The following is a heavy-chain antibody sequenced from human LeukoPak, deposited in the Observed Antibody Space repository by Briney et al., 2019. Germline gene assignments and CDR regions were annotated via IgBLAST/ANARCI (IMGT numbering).Heavy chain of an antibody. V-gene: IGHV1-69*05. J-gene: IGHJ5*02. Sequence: ASVRVSCKASRGTFSSYAISWVRQAPGQGLEWMGRIIPIFGTANYAQKFQGRVTITTDESVSTAYMELSSLRSEDTAVYYCARDLGSRYCSSTSCSDNNWFDPWGQGTLVTVSS. CDR2: IIPIFGTA. CDR3: ARDLGSRYCSSTSCSDNNWFDP. CDR1: RGTFSSYA. D-gene: IGHD2-2*01.